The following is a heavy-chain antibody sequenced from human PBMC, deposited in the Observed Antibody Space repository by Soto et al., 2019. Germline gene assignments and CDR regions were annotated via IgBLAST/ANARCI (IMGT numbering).Heavy chain of an antibody. CDR3: GKDRTQHY. CDR2: MSGSGNST. J-gene: IGHJ4*02. V-gene: IGHV3-23*01. CDR1: GYTFSSYA. Sequence: GGSLRLCCPASGYTFSSYAMRWVRQAPGKGLEWVSAMSGSGNSTYYEDSVTGRFHISRDDSKNTQYLQMNSLRAEDKADYYRGKDRTQHYWSQGTLVTVSS.